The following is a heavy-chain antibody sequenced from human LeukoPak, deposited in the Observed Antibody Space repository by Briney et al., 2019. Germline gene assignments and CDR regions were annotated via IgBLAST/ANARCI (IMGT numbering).Heavy chain of an antibody. CDR3: ARDWIDCSSTNCYYYYYYYMDV. CDR2: ISYDGSNK. J-gene: IGHJ6*03. Sequence: PGGSLRLSCAASGFTFSSYAMHWVRQAPGKGLEWVAVISYDGSNKYYADSVKGRFTISRDNSKNTLYLQMNSLRAEDTAVYYCARDWIDCSSTNCYYYYYYYMDVWGKGTTVTVSS. V-gene: IGHV3-30-3*01. CDR1: GFTFSSYA. D-gene: IGHD2-2*01.